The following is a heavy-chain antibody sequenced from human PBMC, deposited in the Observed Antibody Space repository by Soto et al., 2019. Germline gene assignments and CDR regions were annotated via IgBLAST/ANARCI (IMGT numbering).Heavy chain of an antibody. CDR2: ISGSGGST. V-gene: IGHV3-23*01. D-gene: IGHD3-3*01. CDR1: GFTFSSYA. Sequence: GGSLRLSCAASGFTFSSYAMSWVRQAPGKGLEWVSAISGSGGSTYYADSVKGRFTISRDNSKNTLYLQMNSLRAEDTAVYYCAKGAVFGVVITQIYFDYWGQGTLVTVSS. CDR3: AKGAVFGVVITQIYFDY. J-gene: IGHJ4*02.